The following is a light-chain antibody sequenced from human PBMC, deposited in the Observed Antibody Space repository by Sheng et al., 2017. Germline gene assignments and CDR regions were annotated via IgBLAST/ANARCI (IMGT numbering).Light chain of an antibody. CDR3: QQYGSAPLT. V-gene: IGKV3-20*01. CDR1: QSVSSTY. CDR2: GAS. J-gene: IGKJ4*01. Sequence: EIVLTQSPGTLSLSPGERATLSCRASQSVSSTYFAWYQQKPGQAPRLLIYGASSRATGIPDRFTGSGSGTDFTLTISGLGPEDYAVYYCQQYGSAPLTFGGGTKVEIK.